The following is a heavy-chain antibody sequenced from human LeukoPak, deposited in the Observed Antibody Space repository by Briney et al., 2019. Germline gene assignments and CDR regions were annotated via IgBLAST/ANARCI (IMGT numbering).Heavy chain of an antibody. V-gene: IGHV3-74*01. CDR2: INSDGSST. J-gene: IGHJ4*02. Sequence: GGSLRLSCAASGFTLSTYWMHWVRQAPGKGLVWVSRINSDGSSTSYADSVKGRFTISSDNAKNTLYLQMNSLRAENTAVYYCARGPSGGRYYVGDYWGQGTLVTVSS. CDR3: ARGPSGGRYYVGDY. CDR1: GFTLSTYW. D-gene: IGHD1-26*01.